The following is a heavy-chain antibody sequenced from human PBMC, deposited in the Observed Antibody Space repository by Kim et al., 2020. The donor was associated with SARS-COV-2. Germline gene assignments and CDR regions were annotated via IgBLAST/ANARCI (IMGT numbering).Heavy chain of an antibody. CDR1: GYTFTSYG. CDR3: ARDLQGSM. CDR2: ISTYNGNT. D-gene: IGHD3-10*01. Sequence: ASVKVSCKASGYTFTSYGVSWVRQAPGQGLEWMGWISTYNGNTNYAQKLQGRVTMTTDTSTTTTYMELRSLTSDDTAVYYCARDLQGSMWGQGTLVTVSS. V-gene: IGHV1-18*01. J-gene: IGHJ4*02.